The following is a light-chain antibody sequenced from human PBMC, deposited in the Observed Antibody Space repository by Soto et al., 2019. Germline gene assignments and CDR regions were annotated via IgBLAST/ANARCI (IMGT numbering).Light chain of an antibody. Sequence: EIVLTQSPVTLSLSPGERATLSCRASQSVSSGYLAWFQQKPGQAPRLLIYGASNRVSGIPDRFSGSGSGTDFTLTISRLEPEDFAVYYCQQYGSSLYSFGQGTKLEIK. J-gene: IGKJ2*01. CDR2: GAS. CDR3: QQYGSSLYS. V-gene: IGKV3-20*01. CDR1: QSVSSGY.